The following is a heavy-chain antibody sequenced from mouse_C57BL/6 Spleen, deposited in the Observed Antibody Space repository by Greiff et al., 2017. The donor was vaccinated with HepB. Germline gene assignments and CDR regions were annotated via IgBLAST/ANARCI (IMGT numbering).Heavy chain of an antibody. V-gene: IGHV1-55*01. D-gene: IGHD2-4*01. Sequence: VQLQQPGAELVKPGASVKMSCKASGYTFTSYWITWVKQRPGQGLEWIGDIYPGSGSTNYNEKFKSKATLTVDTSSSTAYMQLSSLTSEDSAVYYCARGATYDYDVAWFAYWGQGTLVTVSA. CDR1: GYTFTSYW. J-gene: IGHJ3*01. CDR2: IYPGSGST. CDR3: ARGATYDYDVAWFAY.